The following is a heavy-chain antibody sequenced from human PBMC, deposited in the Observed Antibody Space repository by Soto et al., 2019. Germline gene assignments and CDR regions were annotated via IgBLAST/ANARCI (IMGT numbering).Heavy chain of an antibody. D-gene: IGHD3-16*01. CDR1: NDSINSYY. Sequence: SETMSSTWTVSNDSINSYYWSWIRQPPGKGQGWRGYSYISGATDYKHSLKGRVTISADRSRNQSSLKLTSVTAADTAGYYCVRELSRGVFDPWGQGTRVTVSS. V-gene: IGHV4-59*01. CDR2: SYISGAT. CDR3: VRELSRGVFDP. J-gene: IGHJ5*02.